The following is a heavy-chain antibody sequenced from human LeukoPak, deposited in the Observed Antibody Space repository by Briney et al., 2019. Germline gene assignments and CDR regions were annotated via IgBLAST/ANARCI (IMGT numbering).Heavy chain of an antibody. V-gene: IGHV3-30*03. CDR1: GFTFSSYG. CDR2: ISYDGSNK. J-gene: IGHJ4*02. D-gene: IGHD1-7*01. Sequence: GRSLRLSCAASGFTFSSYGMHWVRQAPGKGLEWVAVISYDGSNKYYADSVKGRFTISRDNAKNSLYLQMNSLRAEDTAVYYCADLGTSTVARTEWGQGTLVTVSS. CDR3: ADLGTSTVARTE.